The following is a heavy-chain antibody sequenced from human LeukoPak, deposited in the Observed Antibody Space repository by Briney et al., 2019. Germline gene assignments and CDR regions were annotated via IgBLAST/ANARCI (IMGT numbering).Heavy chain of an antibody. J-gene: IGHJ4*02. CDR2: IGSSSSYI. V-gene: IGHV3-21*01. CDR1: GFTFSSYS. CDR3: ARGGSSPPGSLLDY. Sequence: PGGSLRLSCAASGFTFSSYSMNWVRQAPGKGLEWVSSIGSSSSYIYYADSVKGRFTISRDNAKNSLYLQMNSLRAEDTAVYYCARGGSSPPGSLLDYWGQGTLVTVSS. D-gene: IGHD6-13*01.